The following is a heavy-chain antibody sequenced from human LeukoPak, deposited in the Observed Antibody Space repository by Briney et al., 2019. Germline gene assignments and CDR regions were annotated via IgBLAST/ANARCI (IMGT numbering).Heavy chain of an antibody. D-gene: IGHD3-16*01. J-gene: IGHJ4*02. CDR2: ISGNGGST. Sequence: GGSLRLSCAASGFTFSSYDMTWVRQAPGKGLEWVSAISGNGGSTYYADSVRGRFTISRDNSKNTLYLQMNSLRAEDTAVYYSAKATGAFSYDTPDYWGQGTLVTVSS. CDR1: GFTFSSYD. V-gene: IGHV3-23*01. CDR3: AKATGAFSYDTPDY.